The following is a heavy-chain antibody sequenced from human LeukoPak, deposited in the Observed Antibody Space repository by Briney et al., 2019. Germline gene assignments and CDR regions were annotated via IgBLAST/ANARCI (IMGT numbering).Heavy chain of an antibody. CDR2: IWYDGSNK. D-gene: IGHD5-18*01. V-gene: IGHV3-33*06. Sequence: GGSLRLSCAASGFTFSSYGMHWVRQAPGKGLEWVAVIWYDGSNKYYADSVKGRFTISRDNSKNTLYLQMNSLRAEDTAVYYCAKSIHTAMVNDAFDIWGQGTMVTVSS. J-gene: IGHJ3*02. CDR1: GFTFSSYG. CDR3: AKSIHTAMVNDAFDI.